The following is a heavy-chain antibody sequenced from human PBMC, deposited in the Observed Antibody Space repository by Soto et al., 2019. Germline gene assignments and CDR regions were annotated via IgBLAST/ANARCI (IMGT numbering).Heavy chain of an antibody. D-gene: IGHD2-15*01. Sequence: QVQLVQSGAEVKKPGSSVKVSCKAPGGTFSSYAISWVRQAPGQGLEWMGGIIPIFGTAKHAQKFQGRVTITADESTSTGYMELSSLRSEDTAVYYCARSQGGSSSLDIYYYYYYGMDVWGQGTRVTVSS. J-gene: IGHJ6*02. CDR2: IIPIFGTA. CDR3: ARSQGGSSSLDIYYYYYYGMDV. CDR1: GGTFSSYA. V-gene: IGHV1-69*01.